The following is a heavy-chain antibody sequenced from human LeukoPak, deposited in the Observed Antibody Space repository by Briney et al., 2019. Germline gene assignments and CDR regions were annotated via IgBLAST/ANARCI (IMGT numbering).Heavy chain of an antibody. CDR3: ARYIVSYPHDAFDI. CDR2: INHSGST. D-gene: IGHD1-26*01. CDR1: GGSFSGYY. Sequence: SETLSLTCAVYGGSFSGYYWSWIRQPPGKGLEWIGEINHSGSTNYNPSLKSRVTISVDTSKNQFSLKPSSVTAADTAFYYCARYIVSYPHDAFDIWGQGTMVTVSS. J-gene: IGHJ3*02. V-gene: IGHV4-34*01.